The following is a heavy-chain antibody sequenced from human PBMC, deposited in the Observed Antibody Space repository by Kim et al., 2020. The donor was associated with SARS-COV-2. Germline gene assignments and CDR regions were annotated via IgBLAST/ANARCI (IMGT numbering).Heavy chain of an antibody. Sequence: DVDSVKGRFTMSRDNATNSVYLQMNSLRSEDTAIYYCAALDSVQVPGGIWGQGTLVTVSS. J-gene: IGHJ4*02. D-gene: IGHD3-10*01. CDR3: AALDSVQVPGGI. V-gene: IGHV3-48*03.